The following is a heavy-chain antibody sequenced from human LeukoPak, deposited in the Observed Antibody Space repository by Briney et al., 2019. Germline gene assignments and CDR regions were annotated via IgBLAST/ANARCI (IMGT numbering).Heavy chain of an antibody. D-gene: IGHD6-13*01. J-gene: IGHJ4*02. Sequence: PGGSLRLSCAASGFTFSSYSMNWVRQAPGKGLEWVSSISSSSSYIYYGDSVKGRFTISRDNAKNSLYLQMNSLRAEDTAVYYCAGGWYEYWGQGTLVTVSS. CDR2: ISSSSSYI. CDR3: AGGWYEY. CDR1: GFTFSSYS. V-gene: IGHV3-21*01.